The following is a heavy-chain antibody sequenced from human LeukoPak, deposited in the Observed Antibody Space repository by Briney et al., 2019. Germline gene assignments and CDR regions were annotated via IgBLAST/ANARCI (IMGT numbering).Heavy chain of an antibody. CDR2: INWKTGNG. V-gene: IGHV3-9*01. J-gene: IGHJ2*01. CDR3: RRAARWQFDL. CDR1: GFNFDDYA. Sequence: GGSLRLSCAVSGFNFDDYAMHWVRQAPGRGLEWVSGINWKTGNGIYADSVKGRFTISRDNAKKSLYLQMSSLRAEDTALYCTRRAARWQFDLWGRGTLLTVSS. D-gene: IGHD1-1*01.